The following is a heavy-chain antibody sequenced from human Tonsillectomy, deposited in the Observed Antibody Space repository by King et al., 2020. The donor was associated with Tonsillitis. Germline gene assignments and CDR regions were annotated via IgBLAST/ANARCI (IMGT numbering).Heavy chain of an antibody. D-gene: IGHD4-23*01. CDR3: ARHFDYGGDSDF. Sequence: VQLVESGAEVKKPGESLKISCKGSGYTFTNYWIAWVRQMPGKGLEWMGIIYPGDSDTRYSPSLRGQVTISADKTISTASLQWNSLKASDTAMYYCARHFDYGGDSDFWGQGTLVTVSS. CDR2: IYPGDSDT. J-gene: IGHJ4*02. CDR1: GYTFTNYW. V-gene: IGHV5-51*01.